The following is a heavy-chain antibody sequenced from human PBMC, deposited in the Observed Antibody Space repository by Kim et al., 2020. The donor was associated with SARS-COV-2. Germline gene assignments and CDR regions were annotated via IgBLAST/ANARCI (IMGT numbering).Heavy chain of an antibody. CDR2: T. D-gene: IGHD6-19*01. V-gene: IGHV1-2*02. Sequence: TTYAQKFAGGITMTRDPSINTAYMELSSLRYDDTAVYYCARRESTGWSIDYWGQGTLVTVS. CDR3: ARRESTGWSIDY. J-gene: IGHJ4*02.